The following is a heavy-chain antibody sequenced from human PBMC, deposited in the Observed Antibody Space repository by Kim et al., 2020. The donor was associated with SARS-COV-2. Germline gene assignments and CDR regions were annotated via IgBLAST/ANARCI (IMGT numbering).Heavy chain of an antibody. CDR1: GYTFTSYA. CDR3: ARVGVVTMVRGVISPNWFDP. J-gene: IGHJ5*02. D-gene: IGHD3-10*01. CDR2: INTNTGNP. V-gene: IGHV7-4-1*02. Sequence: ASVKVSCKASGYTFTSYAMNWVRQAPGQGLEWMGWINTNTGNPTYAQGFTGRFVFSLDTSVSTAYLQISSLKAEDTAVYYCARVGVVTMVRGVISPNWFDPWGQGTLVTVSS.